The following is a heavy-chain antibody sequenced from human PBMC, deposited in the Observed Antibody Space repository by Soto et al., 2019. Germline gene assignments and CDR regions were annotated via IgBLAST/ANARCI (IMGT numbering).Heavy chain of an antibody. CDR1: GFTFSNTW. J-gene: IGHJ6*02. V-gene: IGHV3-15*01. CDR3: TTFSYGVDV. CDR2: IRSKTDGGAT. Sequence: GGSLRLSCAASGFTFSNTWMSWVRQAPGRGLEWVGHIRSKTDGGATDYAAPVKGRFTVSRDDSKNTLYLQMNSLKTEDTAFYYCTTFSYGVDVWGQGTTVTVSS.